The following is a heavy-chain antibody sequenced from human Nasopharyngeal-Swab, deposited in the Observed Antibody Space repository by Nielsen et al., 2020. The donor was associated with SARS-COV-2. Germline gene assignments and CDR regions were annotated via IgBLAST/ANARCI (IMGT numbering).Heavy chain of an antibody. CDR2: IYYSGST. CDR1: GGSISSSSYY. D-gene: IGHD3-10*01. Sequence: SETLSLTCTVSGGSISSSSYYWGWIRQPPGKGLEWIGSIYYSGSTYYNPSLKSRATISVDTSKNQFSLKLSSVTAADTAVYYCATPRYYYGSGSYGGMDVWGQGTTVTVSS. CDR3: ATPRYYYGSGSYGGMDV. V-gene: IGHV4-39*01. J-gene: IGHJ6*02.